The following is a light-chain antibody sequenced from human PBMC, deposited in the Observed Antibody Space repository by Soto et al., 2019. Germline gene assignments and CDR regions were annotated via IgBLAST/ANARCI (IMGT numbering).Light chain of an antibody. V-gene: IGKV3-15*01. CDR2: DAS. J-gene: IGKJ2*01. CDR1: QSISRS. CDR3: HQYNSWPPGT. Sequence: EIVLTQSPAILSVSPGERATLSCRASQSISRSLAWYQQQPGQAPRLLISDASTRATGIPARFSGSGSGTEFPLTISSLQSEDFALYYCHQYNSWPPGTFGQGTKVEIK.